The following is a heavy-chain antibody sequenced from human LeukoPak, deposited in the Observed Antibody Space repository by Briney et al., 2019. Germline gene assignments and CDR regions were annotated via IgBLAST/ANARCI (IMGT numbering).Heavy chain of an antibody. D-gene: IGHD3-9*01. CDR1: GDSISSSSYY. Sequence: NPSETLSLTCTVSGDSISSSSYYWGWIRQPPGKGLEWIGSVYYSGSTYYNPSLKSRVAISIDTSKNQFSLKLSSVTAADTAVYYCARGGYFDWLVDYWGQGTLVTVSS. J-gene: IGHJ4*02. CDR2: VYYSGST. CDR3: ARGGYFDWLVDY. V-gene: IGHV4-39*07.